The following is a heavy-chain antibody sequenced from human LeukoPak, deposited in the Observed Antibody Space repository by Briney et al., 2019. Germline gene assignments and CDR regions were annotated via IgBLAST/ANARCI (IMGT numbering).Heavy chain of an antibody. J-gene: IGHJ3*02. Sequence: ASVKVSCKASGYTFAGYYMHWVRQAPGQGLEWMGIINPSGGSTSYAQKFQGRVTMTRDTSTSTVYMELSSLRSEDTAVYYCVRELPESDAFDIWGQGTMVTVSS. CDR2: INPSGGST. CDR3: VRELPESDAFDI. D-gene: IGHD1-26*01. V-gene: IGHV1-46*01. CDR1: GYTFAGYY.